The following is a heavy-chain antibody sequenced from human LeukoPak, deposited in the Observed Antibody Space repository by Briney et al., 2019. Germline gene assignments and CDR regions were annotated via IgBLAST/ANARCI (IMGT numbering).Heavy chain of an antibody. CDR1: GFTFSSYA. CDR3: STDTAMGPGYYGMDV. CDR2: ISGSGGST. V-gene: IGHV3-23*01. J-gene: IGHJ6*02. Sequence: GGSLRLSCAASGFTFSSYAMSWVRQAPGKGLEWVSAISGSGGSTYYADSVRGRFTISRDNSKNTLYLQMNSLRAEDTAVYHCSTDTAMGPGYYGMDVWGQGTTVTVSS. D-gene: IGHD5-18*01.